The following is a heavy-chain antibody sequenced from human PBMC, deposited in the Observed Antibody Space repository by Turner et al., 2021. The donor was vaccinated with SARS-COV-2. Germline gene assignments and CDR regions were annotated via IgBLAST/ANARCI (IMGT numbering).Heavy chain of an antibody. D-gene: IGHD6-13*01. Sequence: EVQLVETGGGLIQPGGSLRLSCAASGLTVSSTYMNWVRQAPGKGLEWVSVIYGGGSTYYADSVKGRFTISRDNSKNTLYLQMNSLRAEDTAVYYCARDLGTYAMDVWGQGATVTVSS. CDR1: GLTVSSTY. V-gene: IGHV3-53*02. CDR3: ARDLGTYAMDV. J-gene: IGHJ6*02. CDR2: IYGGGST.